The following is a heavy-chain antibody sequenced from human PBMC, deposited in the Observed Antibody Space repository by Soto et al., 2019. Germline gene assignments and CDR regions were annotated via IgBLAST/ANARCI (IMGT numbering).Heavy chain of an antibody. CDR1: GYTFTSYY. V-gene: IGHV1-46*01. D-gene: IGHD5-18*01. Sequence: QVQLVQSGAEVKKPGASVKVSCKASGYTFTSYYMHWVRQAPGQGLEWMGIINPSGGSTSYAQKFQGRVTITRDTSTSTVYMELSSLRSEDTAVYYCARPTAMGNYYYYGMDVWGQGTTVTVSS. CDR2: INPSGGST. CDR3: ARPTAMGNYYYYGMDV. J-gene: IGHJ6*02.